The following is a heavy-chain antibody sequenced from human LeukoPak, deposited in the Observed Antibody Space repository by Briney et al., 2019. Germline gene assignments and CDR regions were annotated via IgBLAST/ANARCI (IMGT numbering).Heavy chain of an antibody. D-gene: IGHD6-19*01. Sequence: SQTLSLTCTVSGGSISSGGYYWSWIRQQPGKGLEWIGYIYYSGSTYYNPSLKSRVTISVDTSKNQFSLKLSSVTAADTAVYYCARVVSDSSGWDNYFDYWGQGTLVTVSS. V-gene: IGHV4-31*03. CDR3: ARVVSDSSGWDNYFDY. CDR2: IYYSGST. J-gene: IGHJ4*02. CDR1: GGSISSGGYY.